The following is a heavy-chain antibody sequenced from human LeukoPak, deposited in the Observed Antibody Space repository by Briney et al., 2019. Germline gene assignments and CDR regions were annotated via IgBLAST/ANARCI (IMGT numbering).Heavy chain of an antibody. D-gene: IGHD4-17*01. J-gene: IGHJ4*02. CDR2: IYYSGST. CDR1: GGSISSSSYY. CDR3: ATIRGNYGDEYYFDY. Sequence: SETLSLTCTVSGGSISSSSYYWGWIRQPPGKGLEWIGSIYYSGSTYYNPSLKSRVTISVDTSKNQFSLKLSSVTAADTAVYYCATIRGNYGDEYYFDYWGQGTLVTVSS. V-gene: IGHV4-39*07.